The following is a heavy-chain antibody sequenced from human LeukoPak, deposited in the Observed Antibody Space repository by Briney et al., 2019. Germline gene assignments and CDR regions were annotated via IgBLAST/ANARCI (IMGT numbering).Heavy chain of an antibody. CDR1: GFTFTSSA. J-gene: IGHJ6*02. Sequence: SVKVSCKTSGFTFTSSAMQRVRQARGQRIEWIGWIVVGSGNTNYAQKFQERVTITRDMSTSTAYMELSSLRSEDTAVYYCAAEIGGADGGMDVWGQVTTVTVSS. V-gene: IGHV1-58*02. CDR2: IVVGSGNT. CDR3: AAEIGGADGGMDV. D-gene: IGHD4-23*01.